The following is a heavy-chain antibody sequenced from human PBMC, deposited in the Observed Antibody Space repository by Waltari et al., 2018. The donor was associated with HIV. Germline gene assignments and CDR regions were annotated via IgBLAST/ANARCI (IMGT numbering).Heavy chain of an antibody. CDR2: IKNSGRT. CDR3: AKRPYYDFWSGGYYFDS. V-gene: IGHV4-34*01. J-gene: IGHJ4*02. Sequence: QVQLQQWGAGLLKPPETLSLTCAVYGGSFSGYYGSWIRPPPGKGLEWGGEIKNSGRTNYNPSLKRRVTISVDTSKNEFTLKLSSVTAADTAVYYCAKRPYYDFWSGGYYFDSWGQGTLVTVSS. D-gene: IGHD3-3*01. CDR1: GGSFSGYY.